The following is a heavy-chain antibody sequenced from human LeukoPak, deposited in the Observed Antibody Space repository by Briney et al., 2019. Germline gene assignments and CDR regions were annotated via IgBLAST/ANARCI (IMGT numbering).Heavy chain of an antibody. CDR1: GFTFSSYA. Sequence: PGGPLRLSCAASGFTFSSYAMSWVRQAPGKGLEWVSSISSSSRHTYYADSVKGRFTISRDDGKNSLYLQMNSLRAEDTAMYYCARDLTTSSTAYFHHWGQGTLVTVSS. CDR3: ARDLTTSSTAYFHH. V-gene: IGHV3-21*01. CDR2: ISSSSRHT. J-gene: IGHJ1*01. D-gene: IGHD6-6*01.